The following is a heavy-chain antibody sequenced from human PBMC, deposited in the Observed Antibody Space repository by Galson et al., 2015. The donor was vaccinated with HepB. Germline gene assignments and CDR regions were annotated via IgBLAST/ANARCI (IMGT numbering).Heavy chain of an antibody. J-gene: IGHJ6*02. V-gene: IGHV3-23*01. Sequence: SLRLSCAASGFTFSSYAMSWVRQAPGKGLEWVSAISGSGGSTYYADSVKCRFTISRDNSKNTLYLQMNSLRAEDTAVYYCAKKPAAMYYYGMDVWGQGTTVTVSS. CDR2: ISGSGGST. D-gene: IGHD2-2*01. CDR1: GFTFSSYA. CDR3: AKKPAAMYYYGMDV.